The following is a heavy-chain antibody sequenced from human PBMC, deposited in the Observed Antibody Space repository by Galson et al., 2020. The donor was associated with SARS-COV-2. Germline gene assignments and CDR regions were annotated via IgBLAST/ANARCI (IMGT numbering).Heavy chain of an antibody. CDR1: GGSFSGHY. Sequence: SQASETLSLTCAVYGGSFSGHYWNWIRQSPGKGLQWIGEISHSGSTEYISSLRNRVTMSVDRSKNQFSLRLRSVTAADTAVYYCARASRPPVVSVFIGGPNNFDYWSQGTLVTVSS. CDR3: ARASRPPVVSVFIGGPNNFDY. D-gene: IGHD2-15*01. V-gene: IGHV4-34*01. CDR2: ISHSGST. J-gene: IGHJ4*02.